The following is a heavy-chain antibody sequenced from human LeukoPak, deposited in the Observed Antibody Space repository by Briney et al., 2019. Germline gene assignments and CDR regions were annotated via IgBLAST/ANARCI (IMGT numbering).Heavy chain of an antibody. CDR1: GYTFSSYA. CDR2: INTYTGNP. V-gene: IGHV7-4-1*02. Sequence: GASVKVSCKASGYTFSSYAMNWVRQAPGQGLEWMGWINTYTGNPTYAQGFTGRFVFSLDTSVSTAYLQISSLKAEDTAVYYCARWDYDSGGYALYYFDYWGQGTLVTVSS. D-gene: IGHD3-22*01. CDR3: ARWDYDSGGYALYYFDY. J-gene: IGHJ4*02.